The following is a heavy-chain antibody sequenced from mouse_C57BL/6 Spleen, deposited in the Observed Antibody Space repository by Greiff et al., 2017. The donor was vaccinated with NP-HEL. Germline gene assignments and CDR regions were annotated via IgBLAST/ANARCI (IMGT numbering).Heavy chain of an antibody. D-gene: IGHD4-1*01. J-gene: IGHJ2*01. CDR1: GYTFTSYW. CDR3: ARWEGLAFFDY. Sequence: VQLQQPGAELVMPGASVKLSCKASGYTFTSYWMHWVKQRPGQGLEWIGEIDPSDSYTNYNQKFKGKSTLTVDKSSSTAYMQLSSLTSEDSAVYYCARWEGLAFFDYWGQGTTLTVSS. V-gene: IGHV1-69*01. CDR2: IDPSDSYT.